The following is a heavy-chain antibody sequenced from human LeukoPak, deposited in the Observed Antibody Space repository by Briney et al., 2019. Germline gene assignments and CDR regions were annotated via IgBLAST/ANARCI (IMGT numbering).Heavy chain of an antibody. CDR3: ARVLTPGYSYGYDY. Sequence: PSETLSLTCAVYGGSFSGYYWSWIRQPPGKGLEWIGEINHNGSTNYNPSLKSRVTISVDTSKNQFSLKLSSVTAADTAVYYCARVLTPGYSYGYDYWGQGTLVTVSS. D-gene: IGHD5-18*01. V-gene: IGHV4-34*01. CDR2: INHNGST. CDR1: GGSFSGYY. J-gene: IGHJ4*02.